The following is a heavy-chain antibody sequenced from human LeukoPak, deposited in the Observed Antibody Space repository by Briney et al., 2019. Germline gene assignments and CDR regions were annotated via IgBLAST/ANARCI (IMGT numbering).Heavy chain of an antibody. CDR3: ARGTYYRKTKNYFDP. D-gene: IGHD3-10*01. J-gene: IGHJ5*02. CDR1: GGSISSSY. CDR2: IYTSGST. V-gene: IGHV4-4*07. Sequence: SETLSLTCTVSGGSISSSYWSWIRQPAGKGPEWIGRIYTSGSTNYNPSLKSRVTMSLDTPKNQFFLNLTSVTAADTAVYYCARGTYYRKTKNYFDPWGQGTLVTVSS.